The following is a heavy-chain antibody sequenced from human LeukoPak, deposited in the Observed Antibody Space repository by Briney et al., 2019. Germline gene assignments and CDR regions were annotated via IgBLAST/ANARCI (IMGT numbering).Heavy chain of an antibody. CDR3: ASLSYYDSSGAFDY. D-gene: IGHD3-22*01. V-gene: IGHV5-51*01. CDR1: GSSFTSYW. J-gene: IGHJ4*02. CDR2: VYPGDSDT. Sequence: GESLKISCRGSGSSFTSYWIGWVRQMPGKGLEWMGIVYPGDSDTKYSPSFQGQVTISADKSISTAYLQWSSLKVSDTAMYYCASLSYYDSSGAFDYRGQGTLVTVSS.